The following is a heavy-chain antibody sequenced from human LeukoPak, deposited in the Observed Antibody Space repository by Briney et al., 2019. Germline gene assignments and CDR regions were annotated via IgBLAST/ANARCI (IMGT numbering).Heavy chain of an antibody. Sequence: PSETLSLTRSVSGYSISSGNYWGWIRLPPGKGLQWIGSIYHSGSTYYNPSLKSRVTISVDTSKNQFSLKLSSVTAADTAVYYCAKGYCRGNSCYDDRGAFDYWGQGTLVTVSS. V-gene: IGHV4-38-2*02. CDR3: AKGYCRGNSCYDDRGAFDY. CDR2: IYHSGST. CDR1: GYSISSGNY. J-gene: IGHJ4*02. D-gene: IGHD2-2*01.